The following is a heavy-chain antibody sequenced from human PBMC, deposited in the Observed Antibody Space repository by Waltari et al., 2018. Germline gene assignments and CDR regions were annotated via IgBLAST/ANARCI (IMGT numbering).Heavy chain of an antibody. Sequence: QVQLQESGPGLVKPSETLSLTCTVSGGSIRSYYWSWTRQPPGTGLAWSGSIYYSGSTNYNPSLKSRVTISVDTSKNQFSLKLSSVTAADTAVYYCARDTRIAVAGMSSVDGYYYYYGMDVWGQGTTVTVSS. V-gene: IGHV4-59*01. CDR3: ARDTRIAVAGMSSVDGYYYYYGMDV. CDR2: IYYSGST. D-gene: IGHD6-19*01. CDR1: GGSIRSYY. J-gene: IGHJ6*02.